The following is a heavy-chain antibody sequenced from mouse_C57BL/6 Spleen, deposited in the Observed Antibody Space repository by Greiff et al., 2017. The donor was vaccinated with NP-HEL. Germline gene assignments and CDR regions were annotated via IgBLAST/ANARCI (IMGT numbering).Heavy chain of an antibody. D-gene: IGHD2-4*01. CDR3: ARRRGLRRGGCFAY. CDR2: INPSTGGT. V-gene: IGHV1-42*01. J-gene: IGHJ3*01. CDR1: GYSFTGYY. Sequence: EVQLVESGPELVKPGASVKISCKASGYSFTGYYMNWVKQSPEKSLEWIGEINPSTGGTTYNQKFKAKATLTVDKSSSTAYMQLKSLTSEDDAVYYCARRRGLRRGGCFAYWGQGTLVTVSA.